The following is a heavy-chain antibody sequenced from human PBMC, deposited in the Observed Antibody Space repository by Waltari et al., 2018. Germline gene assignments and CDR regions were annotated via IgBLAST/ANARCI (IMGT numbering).Heavy chain of an antibody. CDR2: MNPNSGNT. CDR3: ARVGLYYDFWSGYERGAFDI. D-gene: IGHD3-3*01. CDR1: GYTLTSYD. Sequence: QVQLVQSGAEVKKPGASVKVSCKASGYTLTSYDINWVRQATGQGLEWMGWMNPNSGNTGYAQKFQGRVTMTRNTSISTAYMELSSLRSEDTAVYYCARVGLYYDFWSGYERGAFDIWGQGTMVTVSS. J-gene: IGHJ3*02. V-gene: IGHV1-8*01.